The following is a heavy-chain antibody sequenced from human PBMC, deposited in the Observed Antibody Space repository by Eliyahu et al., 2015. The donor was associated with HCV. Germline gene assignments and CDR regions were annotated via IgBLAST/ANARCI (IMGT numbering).Heavy chain of an antibody. CDR2: IRRDAVFT. V-gene: IGHV3-43*01. CDR3: VKEHDSGWPNFDS. Sequence: EVQLVQSGGVVVQPGGSLRLSCAAXGFFFHGFTMHWVRQRPGKGLEWVSLIRRDAVFTYYADSVKGRFTVSRDNSKNSLFLQMHSLQTEDTAFYYCVKEHDSGWPNFDSWGQGTLVTVSS. CDR1: GFFFHGFT. D-gene: IGHD6-19*01. J-gene: IGHJ4*02.